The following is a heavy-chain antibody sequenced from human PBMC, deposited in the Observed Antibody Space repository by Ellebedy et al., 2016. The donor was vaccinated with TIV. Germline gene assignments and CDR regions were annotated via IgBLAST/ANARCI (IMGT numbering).Heavy chain of an antibody. CDR2: ITSGGTI. V-gene: IGHV3-11*01. J-gene: IGHJ4*02. D-gene: IGHD1-1*01. CDR3: ARLDWSDVDLRHFYFDY. CDR1: GFPFSDYY. Sequence: GESLKISCATSGFPFSDYYMSWIRQAPGKGLEWVSFITSGGTIHYADSVKGRFTISRDNAKNSLYLHMNSLRAEDTAVYYCARLDWSDVDLRHFYFDYWGQGTQVTVSS.